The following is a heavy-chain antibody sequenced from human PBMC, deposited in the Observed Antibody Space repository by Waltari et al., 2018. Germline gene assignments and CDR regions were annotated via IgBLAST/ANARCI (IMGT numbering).Heavy chain of an antibody. CDR1: GYSISRGYY. CDR2: IYHSGST. CDR3: ARSHLLRFLEWLGNWFDP. Sequence: QVQLQESGPGLVKPSETLSLTCAVSGYSISRGYYWGWIRQPPGKGLEWSGSIYHSGSTYYNPSLNSRVTISVDTSKNQFSLKLSSVTAADTAVYYCARSHLLRFLEWLGNWFDPWGQGTLVTVSS. V-gene: IGHV4-38-2*01. D-gene: IGHD3-3*01. J-gene: IGHJ5*02.